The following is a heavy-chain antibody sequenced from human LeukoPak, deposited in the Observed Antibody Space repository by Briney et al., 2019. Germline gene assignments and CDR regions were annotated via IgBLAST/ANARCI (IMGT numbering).Heavy chain of an antibody. CDR2: ISHSGST. CDR3: ARGRKPRGYGSGSYYPDY. V-gene: IGHV4-34*01. Sequence: SETLSLTCAVYGGSFSGYYWSWIRQPPGKGLEWIGEISHSGSTNYNPSFKSRVTISVDTSKDQFSLKLSSVTAADTAVYYCARGRKPRGYGSGSYYPDYWGQGTLVTVSS. D-gene: IGHD3-10*01. CDR1: GGSFSGYY. J-gene: IGHJ4*02.